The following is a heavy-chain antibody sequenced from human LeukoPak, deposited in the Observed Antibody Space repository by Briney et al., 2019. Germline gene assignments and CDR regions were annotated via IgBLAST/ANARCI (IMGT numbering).Heavy chain of an antibody. CDR2: IIPIFGTA. CDR1: GGTFSSYA. CDR3: ARGDLTVDTAMVTSFYDY. D-gene: IGHD5-18*01. Sequence: SVKVSCKASGGTFSSYAISWVRQAPGQGLEWMGGIIPIFGTANYAQKFQGRVAITADESTSTAYMELSSLRSEDTAVYYCARGDLTVDTAMVTSFYDYWGQGTLVTVSS. J-gene: IGHJ4*02. V-gene: IGHV1-69*13.